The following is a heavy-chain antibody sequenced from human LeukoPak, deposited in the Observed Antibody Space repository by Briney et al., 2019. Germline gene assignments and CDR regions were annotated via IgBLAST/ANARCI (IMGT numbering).Heavy chain of an antibody. V-gene: IGHV1-8*01. CDR2: MNPNSGNT. CDR3: ARGINGMDV. J-gene: IGHJ6*02. D-gene: IGHD1-14*01. CDR1: GYTFTSYE. Sequence: ASVKVSCKASGYTFTSYEINWVRQATGQGLEWMAGMNPNSGNTGYAQKFQGRVTMTRDTSISTAYMGLSSLRSEDTAVYYCARGINGMDVWGQGTTVTVSS.